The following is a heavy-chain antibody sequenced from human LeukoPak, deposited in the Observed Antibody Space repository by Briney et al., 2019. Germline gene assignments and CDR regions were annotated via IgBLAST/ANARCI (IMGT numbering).Heavy chain of an antibody. Sequence: SETLSLTCTVSGSSISNYYWSWIRQPPGKGLEWIGYVYYTGSTDYNPSLESRVTISLDTSKNQFSLRLSSVTAADTAIYYCARRAYDTSGYYSGWGQGTLVTVSS. CDR1: GSSISNYY. D-gene: IGHD3-22*01. V-gene: IGHV4-59*01. CDR3: ARRAYDTSGYYSG. J-gene: IGHJ4*02. CDR2: VYYTGST.